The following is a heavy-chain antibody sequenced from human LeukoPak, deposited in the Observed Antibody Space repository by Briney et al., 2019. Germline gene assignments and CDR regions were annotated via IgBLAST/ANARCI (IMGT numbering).Heavy chain of an antibody. Sequence: GGSLRLSCRGYGFTFGDYAMSWVRQAPGKGLEWVGFIRSKAYGGTPEYAASVKGRFTISRDDSKSIAYLQLNSLKTEDTAVYYCTRIGTSGGEFDYWGQGTLATVSS. CDR3: TRIGTSGGEFDY. D-gene: IGHD2-2*01. V-gene: IGHV3-49*04. CDR2: IRSKAYGGTP. J-gene: IGHJ4*02. CDR1: GFTFGDYA.